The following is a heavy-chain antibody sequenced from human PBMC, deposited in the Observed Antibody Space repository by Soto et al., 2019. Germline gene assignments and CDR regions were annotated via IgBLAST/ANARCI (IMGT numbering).Heavy chain of an antibody. CDR1: GFTFSDYV. CDR3: TRNRSTAFRLDV. J-gene: IGHJ6*02. D-gene: IGHD2-21*02. CDR2: ISDGGERT. Sequence: EVQLLESGGDLVQPGGSLRLSCVASGFTFSDYVMSWVRQGPGKGLEWVSSISDGGERTDYRASVRGRFTIPRDNARFTLPLKMNSLRLYDTAIYFCTRNRSTAFRLDVWGQGTPVTVSS. V-gene: IGHV3-23*01.